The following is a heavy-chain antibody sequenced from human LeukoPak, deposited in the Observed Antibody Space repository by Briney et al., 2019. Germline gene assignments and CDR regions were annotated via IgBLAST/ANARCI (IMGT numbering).Heavy chain of an antibody. J-gene: IGHJ4*02. CDR2: IYYSGST. CDR3: ASYSYYYDSSGYFDY. CDR1: GGSISSYY. D-gene: IGHD3-22*01. Sequence: PSETLSLTCTVSGGSISSYYWSWIRQPPGKGLEWIGYIYYSGSTNYNPSLKSRVTISVDTSKNQFSLKLSSVTAADTAVYYCASYSYYYDSSGYFDYWGQGTLVTVSS. V-gene: IGHV4-59*01.